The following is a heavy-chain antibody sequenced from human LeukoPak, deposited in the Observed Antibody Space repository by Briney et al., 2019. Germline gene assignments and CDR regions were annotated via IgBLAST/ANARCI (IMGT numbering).Heavy chain of an antibody. CDR3: ARDYLGELDPWGDYFDY. CDR2: IYTSGST. D-gene: IGHD1-26*01. CDR1: GGSISSYY. V-gene: IGHV4-4*07. J-gene: IGHJ4*02. Sequence: SETLSLTCTVSGGSISSYYWSWIRQPAGKGLEWIGRIYTSGSTNYNPSLKSRVTMSVDTSKNQFSLKLSSVTAADTAVYYCARDYLGELDPWGDYFDYWGQGTLVTVSS.